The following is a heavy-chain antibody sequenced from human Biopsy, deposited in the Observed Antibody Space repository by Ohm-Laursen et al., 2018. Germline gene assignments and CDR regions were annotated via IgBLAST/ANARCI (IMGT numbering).Heavy chain of an antibody. J-gene: IGHJ5*01. Sequence: SLRLSCTAAGSTLSDGMTWVRQAPGKGLEWVSFIYGDGRTFYAGSVKDRFTLSRDTSNNLMFLQMDSLRADDTAVYYCARGGIVSVHSYGRMGLFYFDSWGRGTLVTVSS. D-gene: IGHD5-18*01. CDR1: GSTLSDG. CDR2: IYGDGRT. CDR3: ARGGIVSVHSYGRMGLFYFDS. V-gene: IGHV3-53*01.